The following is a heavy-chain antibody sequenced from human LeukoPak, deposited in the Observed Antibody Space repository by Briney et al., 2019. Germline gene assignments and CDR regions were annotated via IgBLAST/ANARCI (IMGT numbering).Heavy chain of an antibody. V-gene: IGHV4-38-2*01. J-gene: IGHJ4*02. D-gene: IGHD2-2*02. CDR1: GYSISSGYY. CDR3: ARLDIVVVPAAIEY. CDR2: IYHSGST. Sequence: SETLSLTCAVSGYSISSGYYWGWIRQPPGKGLEWIGSIYHSGSTYYNPSLKSRVTISVDTPKNQFSLKLSSVTAADTAVYYCARLDIVVVPAAIEYWGQGTLVTVSS.